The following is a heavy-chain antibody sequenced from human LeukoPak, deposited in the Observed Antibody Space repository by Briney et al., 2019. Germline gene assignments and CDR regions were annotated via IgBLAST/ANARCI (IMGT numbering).Heavy chain of an antibody. CDR1: GYTFSDHC. CDR3: ARVATKFQMLYPDF. Sequence: ASVKVSCKTSGYTFSDHCIYWVRQTPKQGLEWMGFINPRTGATYYAENFQGRVTLTRDTSISTAYLELRSDDTAVYYCARVATKFQMLYPDFWGQGSLVTVSS. V-gene: IGHV1-2*02. D-gene: IGHD3-16*02. CDR2: INPRTGAT. J-gene: IGHJ4*02.